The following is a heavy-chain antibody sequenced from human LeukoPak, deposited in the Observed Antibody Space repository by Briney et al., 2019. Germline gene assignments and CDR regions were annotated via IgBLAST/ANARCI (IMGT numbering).Heavy chain of an antibody. CDR1: GGSVSSGGNY. J-gene: IGHJ4*02. CDR3: ARARSIAVAGPYFDY. CDR2: IYYSGST. V-gene: IGHV4-61*08. Sequence: PSETLSLTCTVSGGSVSSGGNYWIWIRQPPGKGLEWIGYIYYSGSTNYNPSLKSRVTISVDTSKNQFSLKLSSVTAADTAVYYCARARSIAVAGPYFDYWGQGTLVTVSS. D-gene: IGHD6-19*01.